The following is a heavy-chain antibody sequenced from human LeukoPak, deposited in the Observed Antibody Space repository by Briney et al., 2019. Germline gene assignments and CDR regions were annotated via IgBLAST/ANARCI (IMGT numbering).Heavy chain of an antibody. Sequence: GGSLRLSCAASGFTFSGYWMHWVRQAPGKGLVWVSRISDHGTTTSYADSVKGRFTISRDNAKNTLYLQLNTLRAEDTAVYYCGRGFGMVRGVYMDVWGKGTTVIVSS. CDR1: GFTFSGYW. CDR2: ISDHGTTT. CDR3: GRGFGMVRGVYMDV. D-gene: IGHD3-10*01. J-gene: IGHJ6*04. V-gene: IGHV3-74*01.